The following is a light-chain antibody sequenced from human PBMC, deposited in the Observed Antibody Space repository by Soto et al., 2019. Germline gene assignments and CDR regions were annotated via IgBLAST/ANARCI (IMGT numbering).Light chain of an antibody. CDR1: SSGVGAYNY. Sequence: QSVLTQPRSVSGSPGQSVTISCTGTSSGVGAYNYVSWYQQHPGKPPKLMICDVSKRPSGVPDRFSGSKSGNAASLTISGLQAEDEADYYCCSYAGSYTWVFGGGTKLTVL. CDR3: CSYAGSYTWV. CDR2: DVS. J-gene: IGLJ3*02. V-gene: IGLV2-11*01.